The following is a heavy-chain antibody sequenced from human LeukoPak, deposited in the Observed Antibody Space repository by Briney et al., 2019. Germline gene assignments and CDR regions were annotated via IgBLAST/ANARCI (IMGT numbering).Heavy chain of an antibody. Sequence: GGSLRLSCAASGFTVSSNYMSWVPQAPGKGLEGVSIIYSSGSTYYADSVKSRFTISRDNSKNTLYLQMSSLRAEDTAVYDGAREALGGGGYWGQGTLVTVSS. CDR3: AREALGGGGY. V-gene: IGHV3-66*01. J-gene: IGHJ4*02. CDR2: IYSSGST. CDR1: GFTVSSNY. D-gene: IGHD3-10*01.